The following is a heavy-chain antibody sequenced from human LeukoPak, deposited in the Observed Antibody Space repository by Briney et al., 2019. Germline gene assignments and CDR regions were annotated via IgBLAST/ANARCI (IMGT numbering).Heavy chain of an antibody. V-gene: IGHV4-59*01. CDR1: GGSFSNYF. CDR3: ARRSSSWKNWFDP. D-gene: IGHD6-13*01. J-gene: IGHJ5*02. Sequence: SETLSLTCSVSGGSFSNYFWTWIRQPPGKGLEWIGYIYYSGTTNYNPSLKSRVTMSVDMSKNQFSLKLSSVTAADTAVYYCARRSSSWKNWFDPWGQGTLVTVSS. CDR2: IYYSGTT.